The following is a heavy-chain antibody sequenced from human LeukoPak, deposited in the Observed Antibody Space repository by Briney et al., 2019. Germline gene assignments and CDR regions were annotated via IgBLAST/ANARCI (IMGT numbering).Heavy chain of an antibody. J-gene: IGHJ5*02. CDR3: ARDLRGYSGYDRNWFDP. V-gene: IGHV3-11*01. CDR2: ISSSGSTI. D-gene: IGHD5-12*01. Sequence: GGSLRLSCAASGFTFSDYYMSWIRQAPGKGLEWVSYISSSGSTIYYADSVKGRFTISSDNAKNSLYLQMNSLRAEDTAVYYCARDLRGYSGYDRNWFDPWGQGTLVTVSS. CDR1: GFTFSDYY.